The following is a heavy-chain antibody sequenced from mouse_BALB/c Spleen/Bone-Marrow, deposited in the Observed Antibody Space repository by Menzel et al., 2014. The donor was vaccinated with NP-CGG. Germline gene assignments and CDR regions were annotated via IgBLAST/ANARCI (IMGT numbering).Heavy chain of an antibody. D-gene: IGHD2-3*01. J-gene: IGHJ3*01. CDR2: INPSTGYT. Sequence: QVQLQHSGAELAKPGASVKMSCKASGHTFTSYWMHWVKQRPGQGLEWIGYINPSTGYTEYNQKFKDKATLTADKSSSTAYMQLCSLTSEDSAVYYCARYDGYEAYWGQGTLVTVSA. CDR3: ARYDGYEAY. V-gene: IGHV1-7*01. CDR1: GHTFTSYW.